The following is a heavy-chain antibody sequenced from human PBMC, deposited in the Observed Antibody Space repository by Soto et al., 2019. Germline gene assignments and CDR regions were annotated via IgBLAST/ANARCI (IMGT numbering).Heavy chain of an antibody. J-gene: IGHJ4*02. CDR2: IWYDGSNK. D-gene: IGHD6-13*01. V-gene: IGHV3-33*01. CDR3: ARSIAAAGLDY. Sequence: GGSLRLSCAASVFTFSSYGMHWVRQAPGKGLEWVAIIWYDGSNKYYADSVKGRFTISRDNSKNTLYLQMNSLRAEDTAVYYCARSIAAAGLDYWGQGTLVTVSS. CDR1: VFTFSSYG.